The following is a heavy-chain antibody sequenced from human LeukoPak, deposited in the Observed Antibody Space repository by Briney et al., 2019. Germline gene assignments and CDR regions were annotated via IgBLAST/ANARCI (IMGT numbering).Heavy chain of an antibody. CDR3: ASMPGSGSYYDPQNWCDP. J-gene: IGHJ5*02. CDR2: IYYSGST. Sequence: SETLSLTCTVSGGSVSSGSYYWSWIRQPPGKGLEWTGYIYYSGSTNYNPSLKSRVTISVDTSKNQFSLKLSSVTAADTAVYYCASMPGSGSYYDPQNWCDPWGQGTLVTVSS. CDR1: GGSVSSGSYY. D-gene: IGHD3-10*01. V-gene: IGHV4-61*01.